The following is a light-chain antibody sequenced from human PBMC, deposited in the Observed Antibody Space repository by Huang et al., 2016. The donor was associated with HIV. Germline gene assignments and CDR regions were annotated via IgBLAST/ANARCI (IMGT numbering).Light chain of an antibody. CDR1: QSISSW. V-gene: IGKV1-5*03. Sequence: DIQMTQSTSTLSASVGDRVTITCRASQSISSWLAWYQQKPGKAPKLLIYKASSLESGVPSRFRGSGSGTEFTLTISSLQPDDFATYYCQQYNSYSQTFGQGTKVEIK. J-gene: IGKJ1*01. CDR2: KAS. CDR3: QQYNSYSQT.